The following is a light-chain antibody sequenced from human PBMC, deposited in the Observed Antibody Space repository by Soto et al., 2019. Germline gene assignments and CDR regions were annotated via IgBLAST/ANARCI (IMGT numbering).Light chain of an antibody. J-gene: IGKJ1*01. CDR1: QSISTW. CDR2: DAS. CDR3: QQYSSYSGT. Sequence: GDRVTITCRASQSISTWLAWYHQKPGKAPKLLIYDASSLESGVPSRFSGSGSGTEFTLTISSLQPDDFATYYCQQYSSYSGTFGHGTKVDIK. V-gene: IGKV1-5*01.